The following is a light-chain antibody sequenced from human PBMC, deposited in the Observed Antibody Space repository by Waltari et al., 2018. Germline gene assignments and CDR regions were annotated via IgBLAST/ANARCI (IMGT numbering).Light chain of an antibody. CDR3: SSYTSSSDVV. CDR1: SSDVGGYNF. Sequence: QSALTQPASVSGSPGQSITISCTGTSSDVGGYNFFSWYQQHPGKAPKLIIYDVSKGPSGVSNRFSGSKSGNTASLTISGLQAEDEADYYCSSYTSSSDVVFGGGTKLTVL. CDR2: DVS. V-gene: IGLV2-14*01. J-gene: IGLJ2*01.